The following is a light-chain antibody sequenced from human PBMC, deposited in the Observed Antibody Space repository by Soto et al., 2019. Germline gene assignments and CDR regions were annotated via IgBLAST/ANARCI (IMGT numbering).Light chain of an antibody. CDR2: DAS. J-gene: IGKJ5*01. CDR3: QYLNGAPTIT. CDR1: QDSTKY. Sequence: IQLTQSPSSLSASVGDRVTITCRASQDSTKYLAWYQQKPGKAPNLLIYDASTLHSGVPSRFSGSGSGTDFTLTISGLQPEDFATYYCQYLNGAPTITFGQGTRLETK. V-gene: IGKV1-9*01.